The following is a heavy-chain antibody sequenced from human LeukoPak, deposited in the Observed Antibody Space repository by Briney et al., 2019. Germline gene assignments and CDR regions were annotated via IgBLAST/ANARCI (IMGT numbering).Heavy chain of an antibody. V-gene: IGHV1-18*01. Sequence: ASVKVSCKASGYTFTSYGVSWVRQAPGQGLEWMGWISAYNGNTNYAQKLQGRVTMTTDTSTRTAYMELRSLRSDDTAVYYCARVSAYYDFWSGYDFDYWGQGTLVTVSS. CDR2: ISAYNGNT. CDR3: ARVSAYYDFWSGYDFDY. CDR1: GYTFTSYG. D-gene: IGHD3-3*01. J-gene: IGHJ4*02.